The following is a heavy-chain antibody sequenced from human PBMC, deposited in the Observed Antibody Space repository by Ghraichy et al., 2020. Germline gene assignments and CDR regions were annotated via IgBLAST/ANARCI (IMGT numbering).Heavy chain of an antibody. D-gene: IGHD4-23*01. CDR3: ARGAPVVRFFYYDGMDV. J-gene: IGHJ6*02. CDR1: GFTLSGYS. CDR2: ITSSGGTI. V-gene: IGHV3-48*02. Sequence: GGSLRLSCVGSGFTLSGYSMNWVRQSPGKGLEWVAYITSSGGTISYADSVKGRFTISRDNSQNSLYLQMNSLRDEDTALYYCARGAPVVRFFYYDGMDVWGQGTTVTVSS.